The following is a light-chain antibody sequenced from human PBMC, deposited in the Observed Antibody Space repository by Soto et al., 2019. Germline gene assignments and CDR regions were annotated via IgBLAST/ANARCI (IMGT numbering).Light chain of an antibody. V-gene: IGKV3-20*01. J-gene: IGKJ5*01. CDR1: QSVSSY. CDR3: KQYGSSPLT. Sequence: EIVLTQSPATLSLSPGERATLSCRASQSVSSYLAWYQQKPGQAPRPLIYGASRRATGIPDRFSGSGSGTDFTLTISRLEPEDFAVYYCKQYGSSPLTFGQGTRLEIK. CDR2: GAS.